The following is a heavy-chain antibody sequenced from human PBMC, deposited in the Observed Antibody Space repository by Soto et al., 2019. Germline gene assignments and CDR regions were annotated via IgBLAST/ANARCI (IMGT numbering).Heavy chain of an antibody. CDR1: GYTFTSYA. V-gene: IGHV1-3*01. CDR2: INVGNGNT. J-gene: IGHJ4*02. Sequence: QVQLVQSGAEVKKPGASVKVSCKSSGYTFTSYAMNWVRQAPGQRLEWMGWINVGNGNTKYSQMFQGRVTISRDTSSNTAYMELSSLTSEDTAVYYCWRVTDGYDWGTFDYWGQGTLVTVSS. D-gene: IGHD3-16*01. CDR3: WRVTDGYDWGTFDY.